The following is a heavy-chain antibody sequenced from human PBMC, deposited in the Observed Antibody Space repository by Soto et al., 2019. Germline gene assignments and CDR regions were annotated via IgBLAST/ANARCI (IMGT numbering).Heavy chain of an antibody. D-gene: IGHD3-10*01. V-gene: IGHV4-61*01. J-gene: IGHJ6*02. CDR1: GGSVSSGSYY. CDR2: SYYSGST. CDR3: ARERRLWFGELLYTLDYYYYGMDV. Sequence: ASETLSLTCTVSGGSVSSGSYYWSWIPQPPGKGLEWIGYSYYSGSTNYNPSLKSRVTISVGTSKNQFSLKLSSVTAADTAVYYCARERRLWFGELLYTLDYYYYGMDVWGQGTTVTVSS.